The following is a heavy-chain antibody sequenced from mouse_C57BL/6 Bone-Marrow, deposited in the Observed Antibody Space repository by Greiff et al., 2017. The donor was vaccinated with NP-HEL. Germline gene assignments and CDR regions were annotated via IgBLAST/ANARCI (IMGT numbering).Heavy chain of an antibody. CDR1: GYTFTSYG. J-gene: IGHJ1*03. V-gene: IGHV1-81*01. Sequence: VQLQQSGAELARPGASVKLSCKASGYTFTSYGISWVKQRTGQGLEWIGEIYPRSGNTYYNEKFKGKATLTADKSSSTAYMELRSLTSEVSAVYFCGLYDYDEYFDVWGTGTTVTVSS. CDR3: GLYDYDEYFDV. CDR2: IYPRSGNT. D-gene: IGHD2-4*01.